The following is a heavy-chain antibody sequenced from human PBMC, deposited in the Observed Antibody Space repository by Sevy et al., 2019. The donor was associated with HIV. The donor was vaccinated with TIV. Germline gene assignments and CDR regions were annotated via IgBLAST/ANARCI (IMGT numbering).Heavy chain of an antibody. CDR1: GFTFSSYA. D-gene: IGHD3-22*01. J-gene: IGHJ3*02. CDR3: ARTQTTYYYDSSGYSYDAFDI. Sequence: GGSLRLSCAASGFTFSSYAMHWVRQAPGKGLEWVAVISYDGSSKYYADSVKSRFTISRDNSKNTQYLQMNSLRAEDKAVYYCARTQTTYYYDSSGYSYDAFDIWGQGTMVTISS. V-gene: IGHV3-30-3*01. CDR2: ISYDGSSK.